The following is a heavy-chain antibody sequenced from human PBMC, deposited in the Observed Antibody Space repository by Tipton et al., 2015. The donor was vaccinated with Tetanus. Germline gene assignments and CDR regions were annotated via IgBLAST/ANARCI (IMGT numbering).Heavy chain of an antibody. Sequence: TLSLTCAVSRGSRSANYWSWIRQSPGKGLEWIGYIQYNGITNYHPSLKSRVTISVDSSKNQFSLELSSVTAADTAVYYCARHSSVKALNCWGQGTLVTASS. CDR2: IQYNGIT. CDR3: ARHSSVKALNC. CDR1: RGSRSANY. J-gene: IGHJ4*02. V-gene: IGHV4-59*08.